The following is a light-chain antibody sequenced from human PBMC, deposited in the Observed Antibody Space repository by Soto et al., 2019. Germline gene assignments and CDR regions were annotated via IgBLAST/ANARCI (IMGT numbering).Light chain of an antibody. CDR2: DVT. CDR3: SSYTRSTIYV. V-gene: IGLV2-14*03. J-gene: IGLJ1*01. CDR1: SSDVGGYNH. Sequence: QSVLTQPASVSGSPGQSITISCTGTSSDVGGYNHVSWYQHYPGKAPKLIIYDVTNRPPGVSNRFSGSKSGNTASLTISGLQAEDEADYFCSSYTRSTIYVFGTGTKVTVL.